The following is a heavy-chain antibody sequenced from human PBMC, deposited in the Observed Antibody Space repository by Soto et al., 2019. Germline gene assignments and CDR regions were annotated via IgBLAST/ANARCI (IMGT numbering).Heavy chain of an antibody. CDR3: ARGPGASDYYFDY. J-gene: IGHJ4*02. D-gene: IGHD3-10*01. V-gene: IGHV4-59*02. CDR2: IYYTGST. Sequence: PSETLSLTCSASGGSVSSYWWSWIRQPPGKGLEWIGYIYYTGSTNYSPSLKGRVTISLDASKSQFSLKLTSVTAADTAVYYCARGPGASDYYFDYWGPGTLVTVSS. CDR1: GGSVSSYW.